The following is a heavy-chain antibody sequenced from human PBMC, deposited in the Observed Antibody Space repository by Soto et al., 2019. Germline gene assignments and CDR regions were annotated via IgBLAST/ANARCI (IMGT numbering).Heavy chain of an antibody. V-gene: IGHV1-69*01. CDR2: IIPYYNTL. D-gene: IGHD6-13*01. CDR3: ASGASRWYPYFFDS. CDR1: EGTFNSYA. J-gene: IGHJ4*02. Sequence: QAQVVQSGAEVRKPGSSVKLSCKASEGTFNSYAIAWVRQAPGQGLEWMGGIIPYYNTLHYAQKFRDRVTITADDSTNTVYMELSSLRSDDTAVYFCASGASRWYPYFFDSWGQGTLVTVSS.